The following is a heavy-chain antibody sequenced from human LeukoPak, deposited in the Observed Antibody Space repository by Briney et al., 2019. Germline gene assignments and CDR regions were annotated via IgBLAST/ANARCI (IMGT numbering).Heavy chain of an antibody. J-gene: IGHJ4*02. Sequence: PGGSLRLSCAASGFTFSSYAIHWVRQAPGKGLEWVAVISYDESNKYYADSVKGRFTMSRDKSKNTLYLQMNSLRAEDTAVYYCARERIGGSSNFDYWGQGILVTVSS. D-gene: IGHD1-26*01. CDR3: ARERIGGSSNFDY. V-gene: IGHV3-30-3*01. CDR1: GFTFSSYA. CDR2: ISYDESNK.